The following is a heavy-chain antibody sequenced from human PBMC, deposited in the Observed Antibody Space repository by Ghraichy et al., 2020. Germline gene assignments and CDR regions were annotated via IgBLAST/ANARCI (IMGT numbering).Heavy chain of an antibody. CDR1: GDSVSTNSAA. CDR3: ARGLLGWFDP. CDR2: TYYRSKWYN. J-gene: IGHJ5*02. V-gene: IGHV6-1*01. D-gene: IGHD5-18*01. Sequence: SETQSLTCAISGDSVSTNSAAWNWIRQSPSRGLEWLGRTYYRSKWYNDYAVSVKSRIIINPDTSNNQFSLQLNSVTPEDTAVYYCARGLLGWFDPWGQGTLVTVSS.